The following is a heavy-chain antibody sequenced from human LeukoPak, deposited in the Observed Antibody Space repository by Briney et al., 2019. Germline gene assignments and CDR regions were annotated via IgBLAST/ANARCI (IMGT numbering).Heavy chain of an antibody. V-gene: IGHV4-59*08. D-gene: IGHD2/OR15-2a*01. J-gene: IGHJ4*02. Sequence: SETLSHTCTVSGASITSSYWSWIRQPPGKGLEWIGYVYHTGNTDYNPSLRSRVTISLDTSKSHFTLSLSSATAADTAVYFCARHPFSNPFDFWGRGTLVTVSS. CDR1: GASITSSY. CDR3: ARHPFSNPFDF. CDR2: VYHTGNT.